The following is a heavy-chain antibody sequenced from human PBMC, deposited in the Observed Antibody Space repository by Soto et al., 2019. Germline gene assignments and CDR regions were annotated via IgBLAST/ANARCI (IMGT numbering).Heavy chain of an antibody. Sequence: SETLSLTCAVYGGSFSGYYWTWIRQPPGKGLEWIGQINHGGTTIYNPSLKSRVTMSIDTSKNQFSLRVTSVTAADTAVYYCARARGRSSGWGAYYYYGLDVWGQGTTVTVSS. D-gene: IGHD6-19*01. J-gene: IGHJ6*02. CDR1: GGSFSGYY. CDR2: INHGGTT. CDR3: ARARGRSSGWGAYYYYGLDV. V-gene: IGHV4-34*01.